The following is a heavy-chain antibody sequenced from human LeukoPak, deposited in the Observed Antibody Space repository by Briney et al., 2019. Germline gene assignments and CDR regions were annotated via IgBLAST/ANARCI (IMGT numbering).Heavy chain of an antibody. CDR1: GGSISSTNYY. CDR2: ISGGSRDT. J-gene: IGHJ6*03. D-gene: IGHD5-18*01. Sequence: ETLSLTCTVSGGSISSTNYYWGWIRQTPGKGLEWVSGISGGSRDTYYADSVKGRFIISRDNSKNTLYLQMSSLRADDTAVYYCAKGGYPAKYYYMDVWGKGTTVTISS. CDR3: AKGGYPAKYYYMDV. V-gene: IGHV3-23*01.